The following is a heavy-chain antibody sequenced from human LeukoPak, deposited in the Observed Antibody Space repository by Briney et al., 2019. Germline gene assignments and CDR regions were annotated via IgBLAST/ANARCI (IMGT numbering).Heavy chain of an antibody. CDR3: AREILGYSGYDSRAFDI. V-gene: IGHV1-2*04. Sequence: ASVKVSCKASGYTFTGYYMHWVRQAPGQGLEWMGWINPNSGGTNYAQKFQGWVTMTRDTSISTAYMGLSRLRSDDTAVYYCAREILGYSGYDSRAFDIWGQGTMVTVSS. J-gene: IGHJ3*02. CDR2: INPNSGGT. D-gene: IGHD5-12*01. CDR1: GYTFTGYY.